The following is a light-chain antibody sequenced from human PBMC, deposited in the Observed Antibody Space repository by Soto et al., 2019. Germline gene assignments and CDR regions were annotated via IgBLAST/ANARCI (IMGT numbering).Light chain of an antibody. CDR1: HKISTSY. CDR3: QQYSHWPWT. J-gene: IGKJ1*01. V-gene: IGKV3-20*01. CDR2: GAS. Sequence: EIALSQSPGTLAMSPGVTAPLSCRVSHKISTSYLAWYQQKPGQAPRLLIYGASSRATGIPDRFSGSGSGTDFTLTISRLQSEDFAVYYCQQYSHWPWTFGQGTKVDI.